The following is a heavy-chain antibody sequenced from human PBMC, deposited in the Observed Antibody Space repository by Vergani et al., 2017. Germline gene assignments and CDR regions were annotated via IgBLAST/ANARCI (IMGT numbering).Heavy chain of an antibody. D-gene: IGHD6-19*01. J-gene: IGHJ4*02. Sequence: EVQLVESGGVVVQPGGSLRLSCAASGFTFDDYTMHWVRQAPGKGLEWVSLISWDGGSTYYADSVKGRFTISRDNSKNSLYLQMNSLRTEDTALYYCAKDFFGGGIAVAGTLDYWGQGTLVTVSS. CDR2: ISWDGGST. V-gene: IGHV3-43*01. CDR1: GFTFDDYT. CDR3: AKDFFGGGIAVAGTLDY.